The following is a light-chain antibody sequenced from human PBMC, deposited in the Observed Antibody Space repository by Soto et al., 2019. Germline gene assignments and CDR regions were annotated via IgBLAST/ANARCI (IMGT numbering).Light chain of an antibody. CDR3: QQYGASRT. J-gene: IGKJ1*01. CDR2: NTF. V-gene: IGKV3-20*01. CDR1: QNVYSSY. Sequence: ETVLTQSPGTLSLSPGERATLSCRASQNVYSSYLAWYQQRPGQAPRLLIYNTFSRANGIPDRFSGSGSGTDFTLTISRLESEDFAVYYCQQYGASRTFGQGTKVDIK.